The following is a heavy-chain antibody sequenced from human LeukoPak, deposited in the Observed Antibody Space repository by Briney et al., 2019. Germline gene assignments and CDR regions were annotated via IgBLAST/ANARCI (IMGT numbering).Heavy chain of an antibody. J-gene: IGHJ4*02. Sequence: SETLSLTCTVSGGSLSSYYWSWIRQPRGKGLEWIGYIYYSGSTNYNPSLKSRVTISVDTPKNQFSLKLSSVTAADTAVYYCARGSEGLHLGELSFLFDYWGQGTLVTVSS. V-gene: IGHV4-59*01. D-gene: IGHD3-16*02. CDR1: GGSLSSYY. CDR3: ARGSEGLHLGELSFLFDY. CDR2: IYYSGST.